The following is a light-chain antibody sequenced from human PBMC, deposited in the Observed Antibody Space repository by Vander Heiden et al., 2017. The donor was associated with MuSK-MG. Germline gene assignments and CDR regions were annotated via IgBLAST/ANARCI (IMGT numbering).Light chain of an antibody. CDR3: RQSYSTLYT. CDR2: GAS. Sequence: DIHITQSPSSLSASVGDRVTIPCRASQSISSYLNWYQQKPGKAPRVLIYGASSVQSGVPSELGGSGYGTDFTLTIGSLKPKDFGTYYCRQSYSTLYTFGQGTKLEIK. V-gene: IGKV1-39*01. J-gene: IGKJ2*01. CDR1: QSISSY.